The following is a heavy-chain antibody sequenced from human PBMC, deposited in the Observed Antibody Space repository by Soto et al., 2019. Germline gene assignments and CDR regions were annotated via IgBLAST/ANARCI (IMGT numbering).Heavy chain of an antibody. CDR2: IIPIFGTA. V-gene: IGHV1-69*13. D-gene: IGHD6-13*01. CDR3: ARVDPIAAAGSGTYFGIDY. CDR1: GGTFSSYA. J-gene: IGHJ4*02. Sequence: WASVKVSCKASGGTFSSYAISWVRQAPGQGLEWMGGIIPIFGTANYAQKFQGRVTITADESTSTAYMELSSLRSEDTAVYYCARVDPIAAAGSGTYFGIDYWGQGTLVTVSS.